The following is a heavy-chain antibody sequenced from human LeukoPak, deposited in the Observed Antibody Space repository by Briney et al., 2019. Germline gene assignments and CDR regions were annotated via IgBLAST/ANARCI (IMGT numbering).Heavy chain of an antibody. CDR2: IIPILGIA. CDR3: ARDPIVYGLSSTYYYDSSGYIFDY. V-gene: IGHV1-69*04. D-gene: IGHD3-22*01. J-gene: IGHJ4*02. Sequence: LRASVNVSCKASGGTFSSYAISWVRQAPGQGLEWMGRIIPILGIANYAQKFQGRVTITADKSTSTAYMELSSLRSEDTAVYYCARDPIVYGLSSTYYYDSSGYIFDYWGQGILVTVSS. CDR1: GGTFSSYA.